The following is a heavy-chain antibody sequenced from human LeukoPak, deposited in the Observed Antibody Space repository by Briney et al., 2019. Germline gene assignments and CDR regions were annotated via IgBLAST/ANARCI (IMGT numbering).Heavy chain of an antibody. CDR2: VYSGGDT. Sequence: GGSLRLSCIVSGFTVSDNSMSWVRQAPGKGLEWVSVVYSGGDTYYAESVKDRFTISRDNAKNTVYLQMNSLGVEDTAVYYCVRDRNAFDIWGQGTLVTVSS. CDR1: GFTVSDNS. J-gene: IGHJ3*02. V-gene: IGHV3-66*01. CDR3: VRDRNAFDI.